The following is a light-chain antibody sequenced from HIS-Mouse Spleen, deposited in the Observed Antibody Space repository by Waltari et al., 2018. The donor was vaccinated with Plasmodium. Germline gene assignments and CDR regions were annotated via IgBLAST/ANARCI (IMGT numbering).Light chain of an antibody. Sequence: QSSLTQPASVSGSPGQSITISCTGTSSDVGSYNLVSWYQQHPGKAPKLMIYEGSKRPSGVSNRFSGSKSGNTACLTIAGLQAEDEADYYCCSYAGSSTPNWVFGGGTKLTVL. J-gene: IGLJ3*02. CDR1: SSDVGSYNL. CDR3: CSYAGSSTPNWV. CDR2: EGS. V-gene: IGLV2-23*01.